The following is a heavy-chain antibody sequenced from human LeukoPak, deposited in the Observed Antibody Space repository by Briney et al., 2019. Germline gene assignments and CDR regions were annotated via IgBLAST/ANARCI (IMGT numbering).Heavy chain of an antibody. CDR1: GGTFSSYA. J-gene: IGHJ6*03. CDR2: IIPILGIA. D-gene: IGHD2-2*01. Sequence: AASVKVSCKASGGTFSSYAISWVRQAPGQGLEWMGRIIPILGIANYAQKFQGRVTITTDESTSTAYMELSSLRSEDTAVYYCARLPAAHQSHYYYYMDVWGKGTTVTVSS. CDR3: ARLPAAHQSHYYYYMDV. V-gene: IGHV1-69*04.